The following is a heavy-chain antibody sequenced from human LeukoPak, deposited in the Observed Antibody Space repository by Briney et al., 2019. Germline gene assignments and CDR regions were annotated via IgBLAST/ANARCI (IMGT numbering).Heavy chain of an antibody. Sequence: VKGSCNASGYTFTSYGISWVRPAPGQGLEWMGWISAYNGNTNYVQKLQGRATMTTDTSTSTAYMELRSLRSDDTAVYYCARDPWQQLALYYYYGMDVWGQGTTVTVSS. CDR2: ISAYNGNT. CDR3: ARDPWQQLALYYYYGMDV. J-gene: IGHJ6*02. D-gene: IGHD6-13*01. V-gene: IGHV1-18*01. CDR1: GYTFTSYG.